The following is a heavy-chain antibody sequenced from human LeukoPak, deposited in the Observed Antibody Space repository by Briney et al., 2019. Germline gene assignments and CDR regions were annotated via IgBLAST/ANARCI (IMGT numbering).Heavy chain of an antibody. CDR2: IYPGDSDT. J-gene: IGHJ4*02. Sequence: GESLKISCKGSGYIFSNYWIGWVRQMPGKGLEWMGIIYPGDSDTRYSPSFQGQVTISVDKSISTAYLQWRSLKASDSATYYCARHGGLGYCSGGSCHDIDFWGQGTLVTVSS. V-gene: IGHV5-51*01. CDR3: ARHGGLGYCSGGSCHDIDF. CDR1: GYIFSNYW. D-gene: IGHD2-15*01.